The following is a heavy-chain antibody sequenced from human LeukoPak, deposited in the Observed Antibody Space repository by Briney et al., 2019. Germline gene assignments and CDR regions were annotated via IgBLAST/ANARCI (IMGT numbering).Heavy chain of an antibody. CDR2: IYYSGST. Sequence: PSETLSLTCTVSGGSISSYYWSWIRQPPGKGLEWIGYIYYSGSTNYNPSLKSRVTISVDTSKNQFSLKQSSVTAADTAVYYCARGEYYDSSGYYAYFDYWGQGTLVTVSS. J-gene: IGHJ4*02. CDR3: ARGEYYDSSGYYAYFDY. D-gene: IGHD3-22*01. V-gene: IGHV4-59*01. CDR1: GGSISSYY.